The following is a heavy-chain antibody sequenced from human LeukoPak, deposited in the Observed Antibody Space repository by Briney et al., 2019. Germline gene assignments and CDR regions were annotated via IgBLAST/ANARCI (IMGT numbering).Heavy chain of an antibody. CDR1: GFTFSSYG. J-gene: IGHJ4*02. CDR2: IRYDGSNK. V-gene: IGHV3-30*02. CDR3: AKVKPYCSGGSCYSFDY. D-gene: IGHD2-15*01. Sequence: PGGSLRLSCAASGFTFSSYGMHWVRQAPGKGLEWVAFIRYDGSNKYYADSVKGRFTISRDNSKNTLYLQMNSLRAEDTAVYYCAKVKPYCSGGSCYSFDYWGQGTLVTVSS.